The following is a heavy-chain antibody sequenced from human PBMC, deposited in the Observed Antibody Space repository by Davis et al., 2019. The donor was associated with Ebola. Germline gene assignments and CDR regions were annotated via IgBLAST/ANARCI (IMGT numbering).Heavy chain of an antibody. D-gene: IGHD2-21*01. CDR2: IYPGDSDT. CDR1: GYSFTSYW. V-gene: IGHV5-51*01. CDR3: ARMGSCGGDCYADRDDAFDI. Sequence: GESLKISCKGSGYSFTSYWIGWVRQMPGKGLEWMGIIYPGDSDTKYSPSFEGQVIISVDKSTSTAYLQWSSLKASDTAMYFCARMGSCGGDCYADRDDAFDIWGHGTVVTVSS. J-gene: IGHJ3*02.